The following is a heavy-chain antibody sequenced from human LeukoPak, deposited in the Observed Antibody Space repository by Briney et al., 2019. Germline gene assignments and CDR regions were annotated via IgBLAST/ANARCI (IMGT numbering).Heavy chain of an antibody. Sequence: KASETLSLTCAVYGGSISSYYWSWIRQPPGKGLEWMGYIYYSGSTNYNPSLKCRVTISVDTSKNQFSLKLSSVTAADTAVYYCARGIIGDWGYYFDYWGQGTLVTVSS. CDR2: IYYSGST. CDR3: ARGIIGDWGYYFDY. D-gene: IGHD2-21*02. V-gene: IGHV4-59*01. J-gene: IGHJ4*02. CDR1: GGSISSYY.